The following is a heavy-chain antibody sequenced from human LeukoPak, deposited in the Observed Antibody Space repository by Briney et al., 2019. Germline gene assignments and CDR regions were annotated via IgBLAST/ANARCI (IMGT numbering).Heavy chain of an antibody. Sequence: GGSLILSCAASGFTFSSYGMHWVRQAPGKGLEWVAFIRYDGSNKYYADSVKGRFTISRDNSKNTLYLQMNSLRAEDTAVYYCAKGALYGDFNAFDIWGQGTMVTVSS. V-gene: IGHV3-30*02. CDR3: AKGALYGDFNAFDI. J-gene: IGHJ3*02. CDR1: GFTFSSYG. CDR2: IRYDGSNK. D-gene: IGHD4-17*01.